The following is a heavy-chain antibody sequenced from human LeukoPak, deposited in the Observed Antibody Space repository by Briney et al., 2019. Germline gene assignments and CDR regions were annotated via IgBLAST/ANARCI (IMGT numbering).Heavy chain of an antibody. Sequence: PGGSLRLSCAASGFTVGTNSMSWIRQAPGKGLEWVSYIRSSSSDINYADSVRGRFTISRDNAKNSLYLQMNSLRAEDTAVYYCARAIAVSPWYFDLWGRGTLVTVSS. CDR1: GFTVGTNS. J-gene: IGHJ2*01. CDR3: ARAIAVSPWYFDL. CDR2: IRSSSSDI. D-gene: IGHD6-19*01. V-gene: IGHV3-11*03.